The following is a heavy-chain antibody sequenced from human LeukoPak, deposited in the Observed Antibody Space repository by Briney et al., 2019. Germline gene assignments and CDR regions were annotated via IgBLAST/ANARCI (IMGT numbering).Heavy chain of an antibody. D-gene: IGHD2-2*01. CDR3: ARDRTLGYCSSTSCLTYGMDV. CDR1: GFTFSSYS. Sequence: GGSLRLSCAASGFTFSSYSMNWVRQTPGKGLEWVSSISSSGASIYYADSLRGRFTISRDNAKNSLYLQMNSLRAEDTAMYYCARDRTLGYCSSTSCLTYGMDVWGQGTTVTVSS. J-gene: IGHJ6*02. V-gene: IGHV3-21*01. CDR2: ISSSGASI.